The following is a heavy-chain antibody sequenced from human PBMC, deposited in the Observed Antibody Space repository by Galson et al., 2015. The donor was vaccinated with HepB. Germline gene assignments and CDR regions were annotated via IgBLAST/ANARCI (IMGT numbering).Heavy chain of an antibody. D-gene: IGHD3-3*01. Sequence: SLRLSCAASEFTFSNYGMHWVRQAPGKGLEWVAVISYDGSNKYYADSVKGRFTISRDNSRYTLYLQMNSLRAEDTAVYYCARGPREWLFGGDAYDNWGQGTMVTVSS. V-gene: IGHV3-30*04. CDR3: ARGPREWLFGGDAYDN. CDR1: EFTFSNYG. CDR2: ISYDGSNK. J-gene: IGHJ3*02.